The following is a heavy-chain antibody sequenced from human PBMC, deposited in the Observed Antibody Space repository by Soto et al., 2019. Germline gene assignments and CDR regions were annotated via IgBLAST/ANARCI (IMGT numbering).Heavy chain of an antibody. Sequence: EVQLLESGGGWIQPGGSLRLSCAASGFSFSNYAMNWVRQAPGKGLEWVSFISGSGGTTDYADSVRGRFRLSRDNSKNTVDLEMNSLRTEDTAVSFCAKGRSALPIFDYWGQGVMVTVSS. V-gene: IGHV3-23*01. J-gene: IGHJ4*02. CDR2: ISGSGGTT. CDR1: GFSFSNYA. CDR3: AKGRSALPIFDY.